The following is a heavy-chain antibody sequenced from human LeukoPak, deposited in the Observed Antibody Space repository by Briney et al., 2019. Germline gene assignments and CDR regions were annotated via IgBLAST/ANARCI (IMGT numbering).Heavy chain of an antibody. CDR3: AKDPGGYYFDN. D-gene: IGHD1-14*01. CDR1: GFTFSSYD. Sequence: GGSLRLSCAVSGFTFSSYDMHWVRQAPGKGLEWVTGISFDARSKYYGDSVKGRFTVSRDNSKNTVYLEMNSLRPEDTAVYYCAKDPGGYYFDNWGQGTVVTVSS. J-gene: IGHJ4*02. V-gene: IGHV3-30*18. CDR2: ISFDARSK.